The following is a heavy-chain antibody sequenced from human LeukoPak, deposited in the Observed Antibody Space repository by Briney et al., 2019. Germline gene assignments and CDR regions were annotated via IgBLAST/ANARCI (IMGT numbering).Heavy chain of an antibody. Sequence: PGGSLRLSCAASGFTFSSYAMYWVRQAPGKGLQWVSTISDSGGTSYYADSVKGRFTISRDNSKNTLFLQMSSLRAEDTAMYYCAKPFSSGRTYWGQGTLVTVSS. V-gene: IGHV3-23*01. D-gene: IGHD3-10*01. CDR2: ISDSGGTS. CDR1: GFTFSSYA. CDR3: AKPFSSGRTY. J-gene: IGHJ4*02.